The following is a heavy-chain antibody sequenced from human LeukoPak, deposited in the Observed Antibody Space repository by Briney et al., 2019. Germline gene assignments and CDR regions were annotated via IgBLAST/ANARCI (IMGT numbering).Heavy chain of an antibody. D-gene: IGHD3/OR15-3a*01. CDR3: AGGKDSKKGHY. J-gene: IGHJ4*02. Sequence: SETLSLTCTVSGDPVTVHDYYCSWIRRPPGESLECSGSIYNTGRATYSPSLKCRVTISVDTSKNQFSLNVNSVAAADTAVYYCAGGKDSKKGHYWGQGTLVTVSS. CDR2: IYNTGRA. V-gene: IGHV4-61*08. CDR1: GDPVTVHDYY.